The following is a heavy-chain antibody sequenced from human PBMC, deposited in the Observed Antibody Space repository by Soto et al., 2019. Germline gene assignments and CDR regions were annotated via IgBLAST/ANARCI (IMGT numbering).Heavy chain of an antibody. CDR1: GFTFSSYS. J-gene: IGHJ3*02. CDR3: ARDLIAAAGTGYDAFDI. Sequence: PGGSLRLSCAASGFTFSSYSMNWVRQAPGKGLEWVSSISSSSSYIYYADSVKGRFTISRDNAKNSLYLQMSSLRAEDTAVYYCARDLIAAAGTGYDAFDIWGQGTMVTVSS. V-gene: IGHV3-21*01. D-gene: IGHD6-13*01. CDR2: ISSSSSYI.